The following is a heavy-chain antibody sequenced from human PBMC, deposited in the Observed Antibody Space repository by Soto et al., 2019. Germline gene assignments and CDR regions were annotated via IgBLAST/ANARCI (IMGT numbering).Heavy chain of an antibody. CDR3: ARDRKVYCTNGVCYPANDAFDI. Sequence: ASLKVSCKASGGTFSSYAISWVRQAPGQGLEWMGGIIPIFGTANYAQKFQGRVTITADKSTSTAYMELSSLRSEDTAVYYCARDRKVYCTNGVCYPANDAFDIWGQGTMVTVSS. CDR2: IIPIFGTA. V-gene: IGHV1-69*06. J-gene: IGHJ3*02. D-gene: IGHD2-8*01. CDR1: GGTFSSYA.